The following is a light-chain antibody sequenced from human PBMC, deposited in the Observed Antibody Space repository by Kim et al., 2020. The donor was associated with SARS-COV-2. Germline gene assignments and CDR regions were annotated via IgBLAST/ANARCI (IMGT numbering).Light chain of an antibody. CDR3: QQYGSSPYT. V-gene: IGKV3-20*01. Sequence: LDTGERATLYCRARQRVSRNYLAWYQGKPGQAPRLRIFGESNRATGIQERFSGSESGTDFTLTISRLEPEDFAVYYCQQYGSSPYTFGQGTKLEI. J-gene: IGKJ2*01. CDR1: QRVSRNY. CDR2: GES.